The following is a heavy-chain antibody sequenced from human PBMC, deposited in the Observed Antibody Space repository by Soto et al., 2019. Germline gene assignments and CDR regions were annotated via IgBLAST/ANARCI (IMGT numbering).Heavy chain of an antibody. CDR3: ARGRPPYSSSWYNWFDP. D-gene: IGHD6-13*01. Sequence: SVKVSCKASGGTFSSYAISWVRQAPGQGLEWMGGIIPIFGTANYAQKFQGRVTITADESTSTAYMELSSLRSEDTAVYYCARGRPPYSSSWYNWFDPWGQGTLVTVS. J-gene: IGHJ5*02. CDR1: GGTFSSYA. V-gene: IGHV1-69*13. CDR2: IIPIFGTA.